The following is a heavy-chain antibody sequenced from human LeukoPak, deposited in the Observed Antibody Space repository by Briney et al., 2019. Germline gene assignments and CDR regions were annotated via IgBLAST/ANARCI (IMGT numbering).Heavy chain of an antibody. CDR2: IYYSGST. D-gene: IGHD3-3*01. V-gene: IGHV4-59*01. Sequence: PSETLSLTCTVSGGSISSYYWSWIRQPPGKGLEWIGYIYYSGSTNYNPSLKSRVTISVDTSKNQFSLKLSSVTAADTAVYYCASGGSYYDFWSGVRGVNWFDPWGQGTPVTVSS. CDR1: GGSISSYY. CDR3: ASGGSYYDFWSGVRGVNWFDP. J-gene: IGHJ5*02.